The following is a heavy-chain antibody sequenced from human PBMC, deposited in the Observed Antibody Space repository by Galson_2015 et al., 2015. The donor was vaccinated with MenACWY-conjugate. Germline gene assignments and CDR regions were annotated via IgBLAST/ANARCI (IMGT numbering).Heavy chain of an antibody. D-gene: IGHD3-3*01. CDR3: VKDSAYDFWSGYSNWFDP. Sequence: SLRLSCAASGFSFSSYAMHWVRQAAGKGLEYVSAVSSNGGTTHYADSVKGRFTISRDNSKNTLYLQMSSLRPEDTAMYHCVKDSAYDFWSGYSNWFDPWGQGTPVTVSS. CDR2: VSSNGGTT. CDR1: GFSFSSYA. V-gene: IGHV3-64D*06. J-gene: IGHJ5*02.